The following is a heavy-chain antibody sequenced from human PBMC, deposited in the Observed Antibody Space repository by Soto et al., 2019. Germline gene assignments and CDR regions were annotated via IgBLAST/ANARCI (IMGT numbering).Heavy chain of an antibody. CDR3: AREGAVYYYYVMDV. CDR1: GGSISSGDYY. Sequence: QVQLQESGPGLVKPSQTLSLTCTVSGGSISSGDYYWSWIRQPPGKGLEWIGYIYYSGSTYYNPSLKSRFTLSVATSKNQFSLKLSSVTAADTAVYYCAREGAVYYYYVMDVWGQVTTVTVSS. CDR2: IYYSGST. D-gene: IGHD4-17*01. J-gene: IGHJ6*02. V-gene: IGHV4-30-4*01.